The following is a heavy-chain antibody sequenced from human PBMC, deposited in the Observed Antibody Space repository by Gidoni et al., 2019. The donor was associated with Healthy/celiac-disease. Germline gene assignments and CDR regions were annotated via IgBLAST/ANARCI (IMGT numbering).Heavy chain of an antibody. CDR2: INHSGST. J-gene: IGHJ6*02. CDR1: GGSFSGYY. V-gene: IGHV4-34*01. CDR3: ARATRGYCSGGSCYFLIPYMDV. D-gene: IGHD2-15*01. Sequence: QVQLQQWGAGRLKPSETLSLTCAVYGGSFSGYYWSWIRQPPGKGLEWIGEINHSGSTNYNPSLKSRVTISVDTSKNQFSLKLSSVTAADTAVYYCARATRGYCSGGSCYFLIPYMDVWGQGTTVTVSS.